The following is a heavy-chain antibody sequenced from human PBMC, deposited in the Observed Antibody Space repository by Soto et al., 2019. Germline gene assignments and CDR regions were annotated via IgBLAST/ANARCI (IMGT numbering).Heavy chain of an antibody. CDR3: ARDRSDSSRADSLDI. V-gene: IGHV3-11*01. D-gene: IGHD6-25*01. CDR2: ISDSATTM. J-gene: IGHJ3*02. CDR1: GFTFSDYY. Sequence: GGSLRLSCAASGFTFSDYYMSWIRQAPGKGLEWISHISDSATTMYYADSVKGRFTISRDNARKSLFLHMNSLTTEDTAVYFCARDRSDSSRADSLDIWGQGTMVTVSS.